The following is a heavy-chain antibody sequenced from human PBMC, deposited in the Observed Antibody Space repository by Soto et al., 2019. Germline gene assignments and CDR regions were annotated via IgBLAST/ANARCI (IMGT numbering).Heavy chain of an antibody. Sequence: GGSLRLSCAASGFTFSSYWMSWVLQAPGKGLEWVANIKQDGSEKYYVDSVKGRFTISRDNAKNSLYLQMNSLRAEDTAVYYCARELGELLNAFDIWGQGTMVTVSS. J-gene: IGHJ3*02. CDR3: ARELGELLNAFDI. D-gene: IGHD3-10*01. V-gene: IGHV3-7*01. CDR1: GFTFSSYW. CDR2: IKQDGSEK.